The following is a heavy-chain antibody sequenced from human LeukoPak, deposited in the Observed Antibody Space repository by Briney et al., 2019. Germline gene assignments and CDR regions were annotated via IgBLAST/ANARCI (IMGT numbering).Heavy chain of an antibody. V-gene: IGHV3-15*01. CDR1: GFTFSNAW. J-gene: IGHJ4*02. D-gene: IGHD3-16*02. Sequence: KPGGSLRLSCAASGFTFSNAWMSWVRQAPGKGLEWVGRIKSKTDGGTTDYAAPVKGRFTISRDDSKNTLYLQMNSLKTEDTAVYYCTLHEHYDYVWGSYRPLFDYWGQGTLVTVSS. CDR2: IKSKTDGGTT. CDR3: TLHEHYDYVWGSYRPLFDY.